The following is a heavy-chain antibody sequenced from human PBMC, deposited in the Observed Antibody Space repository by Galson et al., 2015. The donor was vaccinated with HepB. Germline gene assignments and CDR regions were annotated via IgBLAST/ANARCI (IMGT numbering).Heavy chain of an antibody. CDR2: FDPEDGET. V-gene: IGHV1-24*01. CDR1: GYTLTELS. CDR3: ATLRWQHNWFDP. J-gene: IGHJ5*02. Sequence: SVKVSCKVSGYTLTELSMHWVRQAPGKGLEWMGGFDPEDGETIYAQKFQGRVTMTEDTSTDTAYMELSSLRSEDTAVYYCATLRWQHNWFDPWGQGTLVTVSS. D-gene: IGHD4-23*01.